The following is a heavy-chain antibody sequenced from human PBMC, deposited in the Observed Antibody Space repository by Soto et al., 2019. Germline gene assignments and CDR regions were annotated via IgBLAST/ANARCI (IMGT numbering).Heavy chain of an antibody. CDR1: GYTFTSYG. D-gene: IGHD3-9*01. J-gene: IGHJ6*02. V-gene: IGHV1-18*01. CDR2: ISAYNGNT. Sequence: QVQLVQSGAEVKNPGASVKVSCKASGYTFTSYGISWVRQAPGQGLEWMGWISAYNGNTNDAQKLQGRVTMTTDTSTSTAYMELRSLRSDATAVYYCARMTYYDILTGYGDYYYGMDVWGQGTTVTVSS. CDR3: ARMTYYDILTGYGDYYYGMDV.